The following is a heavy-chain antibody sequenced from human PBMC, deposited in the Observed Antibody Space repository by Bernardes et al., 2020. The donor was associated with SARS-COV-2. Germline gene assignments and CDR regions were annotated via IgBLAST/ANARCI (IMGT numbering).Heavy chain of an antibody. V-gene: IGHV3-74*01. Sequence: GGSLRLFCAASGFTFSSYCIHWVRRVPGKGLVWVSRINNDGRTITYADSVKGRFIISRDNAKNTLYLQMNSLRVEDAAMYYCVRSAFSGGSGYFFDSWGQGTLVTVSS. J-gene: IGHJ4*02. D-gene: IGHD3-22*01. CDR2: INNDGRTI. CDR1: GFTFSSYC. CDR3: VRSAFSGGSGYFFDS.